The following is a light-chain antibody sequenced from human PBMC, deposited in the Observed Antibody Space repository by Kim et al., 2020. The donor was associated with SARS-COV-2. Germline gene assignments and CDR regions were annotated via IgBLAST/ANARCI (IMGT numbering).Light chain of an antibody. V-gene: IGLV3-19*01. J-gene: IGLJ2*01. CDR3: NSRDSSGNLVV. CDR2: GKN. Sequence: SSELTQDPAVSVALGQTVRITCQGDSLRSYYASWYQQKPGQAPVLVIHGKNNRPSGIPDRFSGSTSGNTASLTLTGAQAEDEADYFCNSRDSSGNLVVFGGGTQLTVL. CDR1: SLRSYY.